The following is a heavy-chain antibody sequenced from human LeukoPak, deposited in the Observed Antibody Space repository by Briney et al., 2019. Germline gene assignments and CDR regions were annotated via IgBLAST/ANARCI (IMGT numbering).Heavy chain of an antibody. Sequence: SETLSLTCAVYGGSFSGYYWSWIRQPPGKGLEWIGEIKHSGSTNYNPSLKSRVTISVDTSKNQFSLKLSSVTAADTAVYYCARVPSLRSGSYSPRNWFDPWGQGTLVTVSS. D-gene: IGHD3-10*01. J-gene: IGHJ5*02. V-gene: IGHV4-34*01. CDR2: IKHSGST. CDR1: GGSFSGYY. CDR3: ARVPSLRSGSYSPRNWFDP.